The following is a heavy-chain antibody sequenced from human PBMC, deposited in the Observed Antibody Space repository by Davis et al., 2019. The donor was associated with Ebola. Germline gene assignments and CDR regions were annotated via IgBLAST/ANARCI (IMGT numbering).Heavy chain of an antibody. D-gene: IGHD3-3*01. CDR2: ISGSGGST. J-gene: IGHJ6*04. CDR3: AKGSVTIFGVAPDYYGMDV. Sequence: GESLKISCAASGFTFNIFDMHWVRQAPGKGLEWVSAISGSGGSTYYADSVKGRFTISRDNSKNTLYLQMNSLRAEDTAVYYCAKGSVTIFGVAPDYYGMDVWGKGTTVTVSS. CDR1: GFTFNIFD. V-gene: IGHV3-23*01.